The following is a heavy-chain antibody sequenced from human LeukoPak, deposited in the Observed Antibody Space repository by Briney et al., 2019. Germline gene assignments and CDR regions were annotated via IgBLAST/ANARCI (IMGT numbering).Heavy chain of an antibody. D-gene: IGHD6-13*01. Sequence: SETLSLTCAVYGGSFSGYYWSWIRQPPGKGLEWIGEINHSGSTNYDPSLKSRVTISVDTSKNQFSLKLSSVTAADTAVYYCARGVGSSSWYPHLYFDYWGQGTLVAVSS. CDR3: ARGVGSSSWYPHLYFDY. J-gene: IGHJ4*02. V-gene: IGHV4-34*01. CDR1: GGSFSGYY. CDR2: INHSGST.